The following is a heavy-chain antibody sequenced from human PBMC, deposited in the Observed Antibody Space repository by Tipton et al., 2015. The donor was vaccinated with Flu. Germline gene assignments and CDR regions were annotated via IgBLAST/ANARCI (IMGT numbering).Heavy chain of an antibody. CDR1: GGSISHYY. CDR3: ARDRGSYNIHLEYHYYYGMDV. CDR2: IYYSGST. D-gene: IGHD1-26*01. J-gene: IGHJ6*02. V-gene: IGHV4-59*12. Sequence: TLSLTCTVSGGSISHYYWSWIRQSPGKGLEWIGYIYYSGSTNYNPTLKSRATISVDASKSRFSLKLSSVTAADTAVYYCARDRGSYNIHLEYHYYYGMDVWGQGTTVTVSS.